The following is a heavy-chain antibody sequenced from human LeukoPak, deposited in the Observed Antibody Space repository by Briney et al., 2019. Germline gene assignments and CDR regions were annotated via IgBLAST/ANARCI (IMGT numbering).Heavy chain of an antibody. CDR1: GFTFSSYA. D-gene: IGHD4-17*01. Sequence: GGSLRLSCAASGFTFSSYAMSWVRQAPGKGLEWVSAISGSGGNTYYADSVKGRFTISRDNSRNTLYLQMICLRAEDTAVYYCARDFGDYVSEYFQHWGQGTLVTVSS. J-gene: IGHJ1*01. CDR3: ARDFGDYVSEYFQH. CDR2: ISGSGGNT. V-gene: IGHV3-23*01.